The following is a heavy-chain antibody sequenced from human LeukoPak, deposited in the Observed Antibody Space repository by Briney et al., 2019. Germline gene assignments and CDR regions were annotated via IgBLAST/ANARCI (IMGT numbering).Heavy chain of an antibody. CDR2: ISGGGDST. D-gene: IGHD5-12*01. Sequence: GGSLRLSCAGSGLIFDKSAMAWVRQAPGKGPEGVSTISGGGDSTFYTDSVKGRFTISRDNSENTLFLQMDSLRAEDTALYFCVKSPLYSGYDPYFDSWGQGTQVTVSS. CDR1: GLIFDKSA. J-gene: IGHJ4*02. V-gene: IGHV3-23*01. CDR3: VKSPLYSGYDPYFDS.